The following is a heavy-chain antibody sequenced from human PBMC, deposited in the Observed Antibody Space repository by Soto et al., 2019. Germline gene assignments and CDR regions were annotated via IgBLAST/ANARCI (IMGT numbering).Heavy chain of an antibody. CDR3: ARGAYYDFWSGYPFDY. CDR2: IIPIFGTA. V-gene: IGHV1-69*01. CDR1: GGTFSSYA. Sequence: QVQLVQSGAEVKKPGSSVKVSCKASGGTFSSYAISWVRQAPGQGLEWMGGIIPIFGTANYAQKFQGRVTITADESMSTAYMELSSLRSEDTAVYYCARGAYYDFWSGYPFDYWGQGTLVTVSS. J-gene: IGHJ4*02. D-gene: IGHD3-3*01.